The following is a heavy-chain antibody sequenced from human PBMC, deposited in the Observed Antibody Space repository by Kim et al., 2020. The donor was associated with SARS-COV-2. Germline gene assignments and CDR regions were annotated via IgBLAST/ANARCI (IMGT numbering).Heavy chain of an antibody. J-gene: IGHJ4*02. CDR2: IYYSGST. D-gene: IGHD2-21*02. CDR3: ATFCGGDCYKRPYYFDY. Sequence: SETLSLTCTVSGGSISSGGYYWSWIRQHPGKGLEWIGYIYYSGSTYYNPSLKSRVTISVDTSKNQFSLKLSSVTAADTAVYYCATFCGGDCYKRPYYFDYWGQGTLVTVSS. CDR1: GGSISSGGYY. V-gene: IGHV4-31*03.